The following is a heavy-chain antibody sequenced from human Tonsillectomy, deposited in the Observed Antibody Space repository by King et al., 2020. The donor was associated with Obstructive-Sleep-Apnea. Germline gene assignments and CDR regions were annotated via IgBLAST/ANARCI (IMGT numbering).Heavy chain of an antibody. D-gene: IGHD3-9*01. CDR3: ARERADFDWQYYYNGMDV. CDR1: GFTVNSNY. Sequence: VQLVESGGGLVQPGGSLRLSCAASGFTVNSNYMSWVRQAPGKGLEWVSGIYSGGSTFYADSVKGRFTISRDNSKKTLYLQMNSLRAEDTAVFYCARERADFDWQYYYNGMDVWGQGTTVTVSS. J-gene: IGHJ6*02. CDR2: IYSGGST. V-gene: IGHV3-66*01.